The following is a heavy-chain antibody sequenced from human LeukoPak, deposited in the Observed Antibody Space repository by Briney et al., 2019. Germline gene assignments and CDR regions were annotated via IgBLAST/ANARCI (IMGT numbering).Heavy chain of an antibody. J-gene: IGHJ3*01. CDR1: GFIFSNYW. D-gene: IGHD3-22*01. CDR3: ARDWLAGNPYHAFDL. Sequence: SGGSLRLSCEASGFIFSNYWMSWVRQAPGKGLECVANIKEDGSEEYYVDSVKGRFSISRDNAKNSLYLQMNSLRAEDTAVYYCARDWLAGNPYHAFDLWGKGTMVTVSS. V-gene: IGHV3-7*01. CDR2: IKEDGSEE.